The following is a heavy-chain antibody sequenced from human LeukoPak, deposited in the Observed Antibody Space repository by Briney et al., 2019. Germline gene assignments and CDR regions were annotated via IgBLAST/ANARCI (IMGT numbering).Heavy chain of an antibody. Sequence: LETLCLSCAVSGVSPTRITTCGGWIRPPPGKGLEWIGIIYLSGCTYDNPSLKSRLTRSVDTSKNQCSLKLSSVTAADTAVYYCARQGRGGSRYMEEFDYWGQGTLVTVSS. CDR2: IYLSGCT. J-gene: IGHJ4*02. CDR3: ARQGRGGSRYMEEFDY. CDR1: GVSPTRITTC. D-gene: IGHD2-2*02. V-gene: IGHV4-39*01.